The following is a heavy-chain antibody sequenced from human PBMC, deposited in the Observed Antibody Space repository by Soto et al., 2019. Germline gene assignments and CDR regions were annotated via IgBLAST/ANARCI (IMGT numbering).Heavy chain of an antibody. CDR2: ISSSSTI. Sequence: GGSLRLSCAASGFTFSSYSMNWVRQAPGKGLEWVSYISSSSTIYYADSVKGRFTISRDNAKNSLYLQMNSLRDEDTAVYYCARDPGYSRLYYFDYWGQGTLVTVSS. J-gene: IGHJ4*02. D-gene: IGHD3-22*01. CDR3: ARDPGYSRLYYFDY. CDR1: GFTFSSYS. V-gene: IGHV3-48*02.